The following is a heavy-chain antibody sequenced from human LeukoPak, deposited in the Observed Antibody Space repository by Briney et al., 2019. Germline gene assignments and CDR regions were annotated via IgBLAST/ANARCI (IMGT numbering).Heavy chain of an antibody. CDR2: ISGSGGST. J-gene: IGHJ4*02. D-gene: IGHD5-24*01. CDR1: GFTFSSYA. V-gene: IGHV3-23*01. Sequence: GGSLRLSCAASGFTFSSYAMSWVRQAPGKGLDWVSAISGSGGSTYYADSVKGRFTISRDNSKNTLYLQMNSLRAEDTAVYYCAKDKIGRWLLYYYFDYWGQGTLVTVSS. CDR3: AKDKIGRWLLYYYFDY.